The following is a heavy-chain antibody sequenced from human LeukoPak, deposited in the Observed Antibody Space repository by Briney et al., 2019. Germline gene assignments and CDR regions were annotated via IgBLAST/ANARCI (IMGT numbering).Heavy chain of an antibody. Sequence: SETLSLTCTVSGGSISSYYWSWIRQPPGKGLEWIGYIYTSGSTNYNPSLKSRVTISVDTSKNQFSLKLSSVTAADTAVYYCARLTWQLGDFDYWGQGTLVTVSS. J-gene: IGHJ4*02. V-gene: IGHV4-4*09. D-gene: IGHD6-6*01. CDR2: IYTSGST. CDR1: GGSISSYY. CDR3: ARLTWQLGDFDY.